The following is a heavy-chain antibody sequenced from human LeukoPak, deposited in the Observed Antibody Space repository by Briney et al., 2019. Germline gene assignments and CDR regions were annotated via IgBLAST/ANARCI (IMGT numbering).Heavy chain of an antibody. CDR1: GFTFSSYW. CDR3: TRGFGSGSSLPFDY. V-gene: IGHV3-74*01. Sequence: PGGSLRLSCAASGFTFSSYWMHWVRQAPGRGLVWVSRIESDGSSTSYADSVKGRFTISRDNAKNTLSLQMSSLRAEDTAMYYCTRGFGSGSSLPFDYWGQGTLVTVSS. CDR2: IESDGSST. D-gene: IGHD3-10*01. J-gene: IGHJ4*02.